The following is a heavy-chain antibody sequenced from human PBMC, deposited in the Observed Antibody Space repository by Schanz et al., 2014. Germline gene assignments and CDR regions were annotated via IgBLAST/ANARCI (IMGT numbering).Heavy chain of an antibody. D-gene: IGHD3-9*01. V-gene: IGHV3-30-3*01. CDR2: ISYDGRNK. J-gene: IGHJ4*02. Sequence: QVQLLQFGGGVVQPGRSLRLSCAAYGFTLSSYAMHWVRQAPGKGLEWVAVISYDGRNKYYADSVKGRFTISRDNSKNTLYLQMNSLRAEDTAVYYCAKQIHYDILTVTRNWGQGTLVTVSS. CDR1: GFTLSSYA. CDR3: AKQIHYDILTVTRN.